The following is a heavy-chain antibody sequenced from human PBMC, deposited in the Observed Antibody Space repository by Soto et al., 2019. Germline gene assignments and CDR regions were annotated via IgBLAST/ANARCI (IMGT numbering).Heavy chain of an antibody. CDR2: ISWNSGSI. J-gene: IGHJ4*01. D-gene: IGHD3-22*01. CDR1: GFTFDDYA. V-gene: IGHV3-9*01. CDR3: AKDGYYGS. Sequence: GGSLRLSCAASGFTFDDYAMHWVRQAPGKGLEWVSGISWNSGSIGYADSVKGRFTISRDNAKNSMYLQMNSLRAEDTALYYCAKDGYYGSWGRGTLVTVSS.